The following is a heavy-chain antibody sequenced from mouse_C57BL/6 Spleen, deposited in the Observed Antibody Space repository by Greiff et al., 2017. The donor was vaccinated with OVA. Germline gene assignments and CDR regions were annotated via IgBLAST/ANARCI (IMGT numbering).Heavy chain of an antibody. CDR3: ARTGGEYYAMDY. J-gene: IGHJ4*01. D-gene: IGHD4-1*01. CDR1: GYSFTDYY. V-gene: IGHV1-39*01. CDR2: INPNYGTT. Sequence: VQLQQSGPELVKPGASVKISCKASGYSFTDYYMHWVKQSHGKSLEWIGVINPNYGTTRYNQKFKGTATLTVDPSSSTAYMQLNSLTSEDSAVYDGARTGGEYYAMDYWGQGTSVTVSS.